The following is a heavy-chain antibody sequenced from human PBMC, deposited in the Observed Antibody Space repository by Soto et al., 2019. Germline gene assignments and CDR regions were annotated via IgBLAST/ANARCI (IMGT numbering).Heavy chain of an antibody. D-gene: IGHD6-13*01. CDR1: GFTFSNAW. J-gene: IGHJ6*02. CDR3: PTSTVGAAVTYYYYGKDV. Sequence: EVQLVESGGGLVKPGGSLRLSCAASGFTFSNAWMNWVRQAPGKGLEWVGRIKSKTDGGTTDYAAPVKGRFTISRDYSKNTLDLQINRLKTWGTAVYYCPTSTVGAAVTYYYYGKDVWGQGTTVTVSS. CDR2: IKSKTDGGTT. V-gene: IGHV3-15*07.